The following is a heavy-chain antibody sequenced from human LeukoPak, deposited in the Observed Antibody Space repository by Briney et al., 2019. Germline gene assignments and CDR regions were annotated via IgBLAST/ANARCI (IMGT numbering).Heavy chain of an antibody. CDR3: AKDLVAAILLWFGESPLDY. Sequence: GGSLRLSCAASGFTFSSYGMHWVHQAPGKGLEWVAFIRYDGSNKYYADSVKGRFTISRDNSKNTLYLQMNSLRAEDTAVYYCAKDLVAAILLWFGESPLDYWGQGTLVTVSS. CDR1: GFTFSSYG. D-gene: IGHD3-10*01. J-gene: IGHJ4*02. CDR2: IRYDGSNK. V-gene: IGHV3-30*02.